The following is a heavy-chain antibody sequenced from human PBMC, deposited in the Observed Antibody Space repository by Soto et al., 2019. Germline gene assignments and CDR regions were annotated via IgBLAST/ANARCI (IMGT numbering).Heavy chain of an antibody. Sequence: QPGGSLRLSCAASGFTFSSYGMHWVRQAPGRGLEWVAVIWYDGSNKYYADSVKGRFTISRDNSKNTLYPQMNSLRAEDTAVYYCAKDPGGRGYDVYNWFDPWGQGTLVTVSS. V-gene: IGHV3-33*06. CDR1: GFTFSSYG. D-gene: IGHD5-12*01. CDR2: IWYDGSNK. J-gene: IGHJ5*02. CDR3: AKDPGGRGYDVYNWFDP.